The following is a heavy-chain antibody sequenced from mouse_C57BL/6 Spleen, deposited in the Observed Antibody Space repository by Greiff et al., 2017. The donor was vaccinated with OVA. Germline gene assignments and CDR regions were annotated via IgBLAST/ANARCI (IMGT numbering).Heavy chain of an antibody. Sequence: QVQLQQPGAELVMPGASVKLSCKASGYTFTSYWMHWVKQRPGQGLEWIGEIDPSDSYTNYNQKFKGKSTLTVAKSSSTAYMQLSSLTSEDSAVYYCARGLTTVVDAYWGQGTLVTVSA. CDR2: IDPSDSYT. D-gene: IGHD1-1*01. CDR1: GYTFTSYW. CDR3: ARGLTTVVDAY. V-gene: IGHV1-69*01. J-gene: IGHJ3*01.